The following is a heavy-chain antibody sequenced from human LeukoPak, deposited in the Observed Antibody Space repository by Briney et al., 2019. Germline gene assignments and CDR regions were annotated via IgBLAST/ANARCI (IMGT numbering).Heavy chain of an antibody. CDR1: GGSFSGYY. D-gene: IGHD2-2*01. Sequence: KPSDTLSLTCAVYGGSFSGYYWSWIRQPPGKGLEWIGEINHSGSTNYNPSLKSRVTISVDTSKNQFSLKLSSVTAADTAVYYCARVRRYLGGIVVVPASPGWFDPWGQGTLVTVSS. CDR2: INHSGST. CDR3: ARVRRYLGGIVVVPASPGWFDP. J-gene: IGHJ5*02. V-gene: IGHV4-34*01.